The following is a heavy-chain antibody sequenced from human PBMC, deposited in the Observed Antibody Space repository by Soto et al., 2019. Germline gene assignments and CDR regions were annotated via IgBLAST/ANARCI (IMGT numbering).Heavy chain of an antibody. CDR1: GSTFSSYA. J-gene: IGHJ4*02. Sequence: QVQLVQSGAEVKKPGSSVKVSCKASGSTFSSYAISWVRQAPGQGLEWMGGIIPIFGTANYAQKFQGRVTITADKSTSTAYMELSSLRSEDTALYYCATATGRREGSSWDYWCQGTLVTVSS. D-gene: IGHD6-13*01. V-gene: IGHV1-69*06. CDR3: ATATGRREGSSWDY. CDR2: IIPIFGTA.